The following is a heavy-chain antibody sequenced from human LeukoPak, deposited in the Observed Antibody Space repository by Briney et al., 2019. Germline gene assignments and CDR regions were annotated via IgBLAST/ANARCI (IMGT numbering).Heavy chain of an antibody. CDR2: IYHSGST. D-gene: IGHD6-6*01. Sequence: SETLSLTCAVSGGSISSSNWWSWVRQPPGKGLEWIGEIYHSGSTNYNPSLKSRVTISVDKSKNQFSLKLSSVTAADTAVYYCARDTSIAARPDRLGWFDPWGQGTLVTVSS. J-gene: IGHJ5*02. V-gene: IGHV4-4*02. CDR3: ARDTSIAARPDRLGWFDP. CDR1: GGSISSSNW.